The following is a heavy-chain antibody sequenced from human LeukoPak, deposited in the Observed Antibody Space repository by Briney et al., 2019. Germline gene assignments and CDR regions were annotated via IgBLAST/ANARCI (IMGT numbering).Heavy chain of an antibody. D-gene: IGHD5-12*01. V-gene: IGHV1-69*13. Sequence: GASVKVSCKASGGTLSSYAISWVRQAPGQGLEWMGGIIPIFGTANYAQKFQGRVTITADEPTSTAYMELSSLRSEDTAVYYCARSASGRDSGYDEHPRPRGGMDVWGQGTTVTVSS. CDR3: ARSASGRDSGYDEHPRPRGGMDV. J-gene: IGHJ6*02. CDR2: IIPIFGTA. CDR1: GGTLSSYA.